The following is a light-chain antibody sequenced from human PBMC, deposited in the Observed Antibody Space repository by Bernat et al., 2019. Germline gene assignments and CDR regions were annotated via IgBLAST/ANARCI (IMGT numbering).Light chain of an antibody. Sequence: QSALTQPPSASGSPGQSVTISCTGTSSDVGGYNYVSWYQQHPGKPPKLMICEVSPRPSGVPDRFSGSKSGNTASLTVSGLQAEDGADYYCSEYAGSNKSVVFGGGTKRTVL. V-gene: IGLV2-8*01. CDR2: EVS. CDR3: SEYAGSNKSVV. J-gene: IGLJ2*01. CDR1: SSDVGGYNY.